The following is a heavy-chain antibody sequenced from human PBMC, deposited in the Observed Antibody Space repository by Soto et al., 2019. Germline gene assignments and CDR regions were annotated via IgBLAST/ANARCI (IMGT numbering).Heavy chain of an antibody. CDR1: GFTFSGSA. J-gene: IGHJ4*02. D-gene: IGHD2-2*01. V-gene: IGHV3-73*01. CDR3: IRYPDCSSTSCYADY. Sequence: WGSLRLSCAASGFTFSGSAMHWVRQASGKGLEWVGRIRSKANSYATAYAASVKGRFTISRDDSKNTAYLSMNSLKTEDTAVYYCIRYPDCSSTSCYADYWGQGTLVTVSS. CDR2: IRSKANSYAT.